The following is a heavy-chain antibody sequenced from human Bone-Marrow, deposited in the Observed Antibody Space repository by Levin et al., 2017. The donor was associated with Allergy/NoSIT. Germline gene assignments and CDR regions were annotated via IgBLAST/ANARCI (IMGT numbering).Heavy chain of an antibody. CDR3: AKQRSAIFGVFDAFDT. J-gene: IGHJ3*02. CDR1: EFTFSHYN. D-gene: IGHD3-3*01. Sequence: PGGSLRLSCAASEFTFSHYNMNWVRQAPGKGLEWISYISGTGTTTFYADSVKGRITVSRDNAKNSLVLQMDSLRVEDTAVYYCAKQRSAIFGVFDAFDTWGQGTLVTVSS. V-gene: IGHV3-48*04. CDR2: ISGTGTTT.